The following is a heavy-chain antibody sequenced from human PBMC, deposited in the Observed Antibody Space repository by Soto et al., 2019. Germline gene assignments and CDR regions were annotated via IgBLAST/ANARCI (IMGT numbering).Heavy chain of an antibody. D-gene: IGHD3-10*01. V-gene: IGHV4-59*01. CDR3: ARGGGTYYYGSGSSNYYYYYGMDV. CDR1: GSSISSYY. J-gene: IGHJ6*02. Sequence: SETLSLTCTVSGSSISSYYWSWIRQPPGKGLEWIGYIYHSGSTNYNPSLKSRVTISVDTSKNQFSLKLSSVTAADTAVYYGARGGGTYYYGSGSSNYYYYYGMDVGGQGTTVTVSS. CDR2: IYHSGST.